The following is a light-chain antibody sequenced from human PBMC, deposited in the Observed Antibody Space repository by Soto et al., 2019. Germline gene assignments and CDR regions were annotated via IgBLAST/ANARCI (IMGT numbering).Light chain of an antibody. V-gene: IGLV2-14*01. J-gene: IGLJ1*01. Sequence: QSALTQPASVSGCPGQSITISCTGTSSDVGGYNYVSWYQQHPGKAPKLMIYEVSNRPSGVSNRFSGSKSGNTASLTISGLQAEDEADYYCSSYTSSSSLGGVFGTGTKLTVL. CDR1: SSDVGGYNY. CDR3: SSYTSSSSLGGV. CDR2: EVS.